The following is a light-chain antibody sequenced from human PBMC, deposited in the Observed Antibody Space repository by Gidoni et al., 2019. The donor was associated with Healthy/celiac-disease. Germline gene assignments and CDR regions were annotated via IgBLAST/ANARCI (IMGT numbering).Light chain of an antibody. Sequence: EIVLTQSPGTLSLSPGERATLSCRASQSVSSRYLTWYQQKPGQAPRLLIYGASSRATGIPDRFSGSESGTDFTLTISRLEPEDFAVYYCQQYGSSHPYTFGQXTKLEIK. CDR3: QQYGSSHPYT. CDR2: GAS. V-gene: IGKV3-20*01. CDR1: QSVSSRY. J-gene: IGKJ2*01.